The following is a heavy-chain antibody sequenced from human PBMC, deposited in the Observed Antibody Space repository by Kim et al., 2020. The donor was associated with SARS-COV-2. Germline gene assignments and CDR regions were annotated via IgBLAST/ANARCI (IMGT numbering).Heavy chain of an antibody. Sequence: GGSLRLSCAASGFTFSSYSMNWVRQAPGKGLEWVSYISSSSSTIYYADSVKGRFTISRDNAKNSLYLQMNSLRAEDTAVYYCARGPVVVTAMVDYWGQGTLVTVSS. CDR3: ARGPVVVTAMVDY. V-gene: IGHV3-48*04. J-gene: IGHJ4*02. D-gene: IGHD2-21*02. CDR2: ISSSSSTI. CDR1: GFTFSSYS.